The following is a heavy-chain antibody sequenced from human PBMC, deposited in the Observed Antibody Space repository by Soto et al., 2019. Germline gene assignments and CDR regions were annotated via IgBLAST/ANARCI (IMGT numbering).Heavy chain of an antibody. J-gene: IGHJ6*03. CDR2: INPNSGGT. D-gene: IGHD1-7*01. Sequence: QVQLVQSGAEVKKPGASVKVSCKASGYTFTGYYMHWVRQAPGQGLEWMGWINPNSGGTNYAQKFQGWVTMTRDTPISTAYMELSRLRSDDTAVYYCARANWNYDYYYYYMDVWGKGTTVTVSS. CDR1: GYTFTGYY. CDR3: ARANWNYDYYYYYMDV. V-gene: IGHV1-2*04.